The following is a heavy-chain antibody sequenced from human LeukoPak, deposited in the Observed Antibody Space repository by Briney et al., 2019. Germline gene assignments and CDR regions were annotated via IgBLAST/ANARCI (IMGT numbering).Heavy chain of an antibody. CDR3: ARSPRWLQFAFDI. J-gene: IGHJ3*02. CDR2: IYHSGST. Sequence: SETLSLTCAVSGYSISSGYYWGWIRQPPGKGLEWIGSIYHSGSTYYNPSLKSRVTISVDTSKNQFSLKLSSVTAADTAVYYCARSPRWLQFAFDIWGQGTMVTVSS. D-gene: IGHD5-24*01. CDR1: GYSISSGYY. V-gene: IGHV4-38-2*01.